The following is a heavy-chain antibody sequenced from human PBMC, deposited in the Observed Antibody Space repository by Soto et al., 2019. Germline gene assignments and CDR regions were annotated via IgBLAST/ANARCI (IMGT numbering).Heavy chain of an antibody. CDR1: GGSITSYY. Sequence: SSETLSLTCTVSGGSITSYYWSWIRQPPGKGLEWIGYIYHSGSTNYNPSFKSRVTISVDTSKNQFSLKLTSVTAADTAVYYCARLYAEWLYWFDPWGQGTLVTVSS. CDR3: ARLYAEWLYWFDP. CDR2: IYHSGST. V-gene: IGHV4-59*08. D-gene: IGHD3-3*01. J-gene: IGHJ5*02.